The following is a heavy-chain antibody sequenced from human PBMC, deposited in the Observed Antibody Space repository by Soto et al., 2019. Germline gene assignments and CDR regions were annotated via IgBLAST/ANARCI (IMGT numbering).Heavy chain of an antibody. CDR1: GFTFNRYT. CDR2: ISGSGGST. D-gene: IGHD3-22*01. V-gene: IGHV3-23*01. Sequence: GGSLRLSCAASGFTFNRYTMTWVRQAPGKGLEWVSAISGSGGSTYYADSVKGRFTISRDNSKNTLYLQMNSLRAEDTAVYYCSRSWYYYDSSGYYYPYWGQGTLVTVSS. J-gene: IGHJ4*02. CDR3: SRSWYYYDSSGYYYPY.